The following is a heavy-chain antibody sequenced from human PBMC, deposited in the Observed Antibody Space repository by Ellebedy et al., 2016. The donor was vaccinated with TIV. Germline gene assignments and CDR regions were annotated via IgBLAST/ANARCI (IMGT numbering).Heavy chain of an antibody. CDR3: ASIVAANYDFDY. CDR2: ISSSSSYT. J-gene: IGHJ4*02. Sequence: GESLKISCAASGFTFSDYYMSWIRQAPGKGLEWVSYISSSSSYTNYADSVKGRFTISRDNAKNSLYLQMNSLRAEDTAVYYCASIVAANYDFDYWGQGTLVTVSS. V-gene: IGHV3-11*06. CDR1: GFTFSDYY. D-gene: IGHD5-12*01.